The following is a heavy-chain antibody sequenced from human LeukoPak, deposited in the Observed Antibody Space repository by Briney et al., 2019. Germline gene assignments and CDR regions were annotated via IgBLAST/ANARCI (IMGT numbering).Heavy chain of an antibody. V-gene: IGHV4-59*08. CDR1: GGSISSYY. D-gene: IGHD3-22*01. Sequence: SETLSLTCTVSGGSISSYYWSWIRQPPGKGLEWIGYIYYSGSTNYNPSLKSRVTISVDASKNQFSLKLSSVTAADTAVYYCARVNYDSSGYYSGLSDYWGQGTLVTVSS. CDR2: IYYSGST. CDR3: ARVNYDSSGYYSGLSDY. J-gene: IGHJ4*02.